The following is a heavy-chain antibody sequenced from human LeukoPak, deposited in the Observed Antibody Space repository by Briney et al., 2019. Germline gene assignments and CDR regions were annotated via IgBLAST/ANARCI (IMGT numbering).Heavy chain of an antibody. V-gene: IGHV3-15*01. CDR1: GFTFSNAW. CDR3: TARVVVPAVNDY. J-gene: IGHJ4*02. Sequence: PGGSLRLSCAASGFTFSNAWMSWVRQAPGKGLEWVGRIKSKTGGGTTDYAAPVKGRFTISRDDSKNTLYLQMNSLKTEDTAVYYCTARVVVPAVNDYWGQGTLVTVSS. D-gene: IGHD2-2*01. CDR2: IKSKTGGGTT.